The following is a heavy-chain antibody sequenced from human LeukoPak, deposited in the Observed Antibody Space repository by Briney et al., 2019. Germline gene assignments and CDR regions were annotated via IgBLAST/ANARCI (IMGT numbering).Heavy chain of an antibody. V-gene: IGHV3-74*01. CDR1: GFTFSSYW. CDR2: INSDGSST. J-gene: IGHJ4*02. Sequence: GGSLRLSCAASGFTFSSYWMHWVRQSPGKGLVWVSGINSDGSSTTYADSVKGRFTISRDNAKNTVYLQMNSLRAEDTAVYHCATSRTFDYWGQGTLVTVAS. CDR3: ATSRTFDY.